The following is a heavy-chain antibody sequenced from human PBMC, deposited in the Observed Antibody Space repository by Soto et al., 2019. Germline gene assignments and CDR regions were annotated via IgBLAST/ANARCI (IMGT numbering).Heavy chain of an antibody. CDR2: INADNGNT. CDR3: ARGLRYFDWSLDY. D-gene: IGHD3-9*01. Sequence: ASVKVSCKASGYTFTSYAMHWVRQAPGQRLEWMGWINADNGNTNYAQKLQGRVTMTRDTSTSTAYMELRSLRSDDTAVYYCARGLRYFDWSLDYWGQGTLVTVSS. J-gene: IGHJ4*02. V-gene: IGHV1-3*01. CDR1: GYTFTSYA.